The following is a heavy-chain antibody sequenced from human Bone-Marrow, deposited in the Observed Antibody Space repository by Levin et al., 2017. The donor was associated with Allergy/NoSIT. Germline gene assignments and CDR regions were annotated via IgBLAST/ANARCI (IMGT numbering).Heavy chain of an antibody. V-gene: IGHV3-30-3*01. CDR3: ARDTLMVVAAVSADFDY. Sequence: GGSLRLSCAASGFTFRSHTVHWVRQAPGKGLEWVAVISYDGSNKYYTESVKGRFTISRDNSKNTLYLQMNSLRAEDTAVYYCARDTLMVVAAVSADFDYWGQGTLVTVSS. D-gene: IGHD2-15*01. J-gene: IGHJ4*02. CDR2: ISYDGSNK. CDR1: GFTFRSHT.